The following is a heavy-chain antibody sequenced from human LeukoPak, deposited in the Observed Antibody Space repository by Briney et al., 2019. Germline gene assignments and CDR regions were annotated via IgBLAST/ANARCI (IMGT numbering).Heavy chain of an antibody. CDR2: INPSGGST. V-gene: IGHV1-46*01. J-gene: IGHJ4*02. CDR1: GYTFTSYY. D-gene: IGHD1-1*01. Sequence: ASVKVSCKASGYTFTSYYMHWVRQAPGQGLEWMGIINPSGGSTSYAQKFQGRVTMTRDMSTSTVHMELSSLRSEDTAVYYCARDIRNDGAPFDYWGQGTLVTVSS. CDR3: ARDIRNDGAPFDY.